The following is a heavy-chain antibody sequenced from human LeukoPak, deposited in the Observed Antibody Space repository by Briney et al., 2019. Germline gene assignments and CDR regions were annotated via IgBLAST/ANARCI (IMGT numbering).Heavy chain of an antibody. CDR1: GFTFGDYA. CDR3: TRMTCSSTSCYQDAFDI. D-gene: IGHD2-2*01. V-gene: IGHV3-49*04. CDR2: TRSKAYGGTT. J-gene: IGHJ3*02. Sequence: GGSLRLSCTASGFTFGDYAMSWVRQAPGKGLEWVGFTRSKAYGGTTEYAASVKGRFTISRDDSKSIAYLQMNSLKTEDTAVYYCTRMTCSSTSCYQDAFDIWGQGTMVTVSS.